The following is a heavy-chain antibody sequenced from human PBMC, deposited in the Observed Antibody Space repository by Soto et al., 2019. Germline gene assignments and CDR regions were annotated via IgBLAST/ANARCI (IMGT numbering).Heavy chain of an antibody. D-gene: IGHD2-8*01. CDR2: ISYDGTNK. CDR1: GFTFSIFA. J-gene: IGHJ4*02. V-gene: IGHV3-30-3*01. CDR3: ARSLGTKGSFDY. Sequence: ESGGGVVQPGRSLRLSCAASGFTFSIFAMHWVRQAPGKGLEWVAVISYDGTNKYYADSVQGRFTLSRDNSKNTLYLEMNSLRAEDTAVYYCARSLGTKGSFDYWGQGTLVTVSS.